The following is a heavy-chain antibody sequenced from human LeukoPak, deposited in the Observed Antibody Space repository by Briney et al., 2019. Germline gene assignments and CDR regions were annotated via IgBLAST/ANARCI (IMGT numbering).Heavy chain of an antibody. D-gene: IGHD2-2*02. CDR2: ISSSGSTI. Sequence: GGSLRLSIAASGFTFSDYYMSWIRQAPGKGLEWVSYISSSGSTIYYADSVKGRFTISRDNAKNSLYLQMNSLRAEDTAVYYCARDGTSYCSSTSCYTVAAFDIWGQGTMVTVSS. J-gene: IGHJ3*02. CDR1: GFTFSDYY. CDR3: ARDGTSYCSSTSCYTVAAFDI. V-gene: IGHV3-11*04.